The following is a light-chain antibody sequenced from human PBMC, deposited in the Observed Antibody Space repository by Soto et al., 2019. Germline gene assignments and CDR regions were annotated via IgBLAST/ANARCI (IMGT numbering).Light chain of an antibody. CDR1: QSVLYSSNNENY. Sequence: DIVMTQSPDSLAVSLGERATINCKSSQSVLYSSNNENYLAWYQQKPGQPPKLLISWASTREFGVPDRFSGSGSGTDFTLTISTRQAEDVELYYCQQYYSTPQTFGQGTKVEIK. J-gene: IGKJ1*01. V-gene: IGKV4-1*01. CDR2: WAS. CDR3: QQYYSTPQT.